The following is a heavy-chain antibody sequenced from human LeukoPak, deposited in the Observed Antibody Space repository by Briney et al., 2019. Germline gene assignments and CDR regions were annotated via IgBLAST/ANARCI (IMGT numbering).Heavy chain of an antibody. D-gene: IGHD3-16*01. CDR1: GGSISNSSYY. CDR2: VYYSGST. Sequence: SETLSLTCTVSGGSISNSSYYWDWIRQPPGKGLECIGTVYYSGSTYYNPSLKSRVTISVDTSKNEFSLKLTSVTAADTAVYYCARDALGVGFDIWGQGTMVTVAS. J-gene: IGHJ3*02. V-gene: IGHV4-39*07. CDR3: ARDALGVGFDI.